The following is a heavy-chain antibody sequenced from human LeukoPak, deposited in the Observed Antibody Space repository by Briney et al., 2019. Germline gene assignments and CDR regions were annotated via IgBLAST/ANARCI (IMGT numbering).Heavy chain of an antibody. D-gene: IGHD1-26*01. Sequence: SGGSLRLSCAASGFTFYDYAMHWVRHAPGKGLEWVSLFSWDGVRTYYADSVKGRFTISRDNSKSSLYLQMNSLRAEDTALYYCAKDHLPASGSLDNLPDYWGQGTLVTVSS. CDR3: AKDHLPASGSLDNLPDY. V-gene: IGHV3-43D*03. CDR1: GFTFYDYA. J-gene: IGHJ4*02. CDR2: FSWDGVRT.